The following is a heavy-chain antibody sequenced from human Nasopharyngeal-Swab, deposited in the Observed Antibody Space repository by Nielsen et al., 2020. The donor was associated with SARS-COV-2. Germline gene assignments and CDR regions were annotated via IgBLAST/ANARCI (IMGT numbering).Heavy chain of an antibody. D-gene: IGHD1-26*01. J-gene: IGHJ4*02. CDR1: GFTFDDYG. CDR3: AKPYSGSYYGYFDY. CDR2: ISYDGSNK. Sequence: GESLKISCVAAGFTFDDYGMHWVRQAPGKGPEWVAVISYDGSNKYYADSVKGRFTISRDNSKNTLYLQMNSLRAEDTAVYYCAKPYSGSYYGYFDYWGQGTLVTVSS. V-gene: IGHV3-30*18.